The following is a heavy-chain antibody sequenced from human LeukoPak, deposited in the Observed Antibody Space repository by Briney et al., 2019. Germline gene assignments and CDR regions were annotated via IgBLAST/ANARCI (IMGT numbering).Heavy chain of an antibody. CDR3: ARDPDYYGSIR. V-gene: IGHV3-21*01. CDR1: GFTFSSYS. D-gene: IGHD3-10*01. Sequence: GGSLRLSCAASGFTFSSYSMNWVRQAPGKGLEWVSSISSSSSYIYYADSVKARFTISRDNAKNSLYLQMNSLRAEDTAVYYCARDPDYYGSIRWGQGILVTVSS. CDR2: ISSSSSYI. J-gene: IGHJ4*02.